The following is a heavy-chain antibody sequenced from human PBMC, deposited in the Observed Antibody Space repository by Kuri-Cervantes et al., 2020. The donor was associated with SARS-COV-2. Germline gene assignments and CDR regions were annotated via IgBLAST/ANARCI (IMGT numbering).Heavy chain of an antibody. CDR3: ARYFWSGAYYFDY. Sequence: SWIRQPPGKGPEWIGFIHNTGTTLYNPSLRSRLTISLDTSKNQFFLDLTSVTAADTAVYYCARYFWSGAYYFDYWGQETLVTVSS. V-gene: IGHV4-30-4*08. D-gene: IGHD3-3*01. CDR2: IHNTGTT. J-gene: IGHJ4*02.